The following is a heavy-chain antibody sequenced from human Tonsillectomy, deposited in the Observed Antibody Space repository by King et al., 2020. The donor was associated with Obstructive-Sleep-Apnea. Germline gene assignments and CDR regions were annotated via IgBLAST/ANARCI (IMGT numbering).Heavy chain of an antibody. Sequence: QLQESGPGLVKPSETLSLTCTVSGGSISSYYWSWIRQPPGKGLEWIRYIYNSETTKYNPSLKSRVTISVDTSKNQFSLKLISVTAADTAVYYCARHSRPTGIAGYWGQGTLVTVSS. CDR2: IYNSETT. V-gene: IGHV4-59*08. CDR1: GGSISSYY. CDR3: ARHSRPTGIAGY. D-gene: IGHD1-1*01. J-gene: IGHJ4*02.